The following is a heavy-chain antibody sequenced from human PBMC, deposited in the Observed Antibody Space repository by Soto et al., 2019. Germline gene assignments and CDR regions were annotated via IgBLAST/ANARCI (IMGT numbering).Heavy chain of an antibody. V-gene: IGHV3-11*01. CDR3: ARRRGGYNWTAQIFDC. CDR1: GFPFSDYY. J-gene: IGHJ4*02. Sequence: QVHLVESGGGLVKPGGSLRLSCKGTGFPFSDYYMTWSRQAPGKGLEWVSYLAGSGTNIFYTESVKGRFTISRDNSKNSVYLQMDSLRVEDTAVYFCARRRGGYNWTAQIFDCWGQGTQVTVSS. CDR2: LAGSGTNI. D-gene: IGHD1-20*01.